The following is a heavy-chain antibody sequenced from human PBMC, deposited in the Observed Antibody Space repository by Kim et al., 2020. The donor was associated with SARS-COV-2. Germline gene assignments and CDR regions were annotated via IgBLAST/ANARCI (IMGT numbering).Heavy chain of an antibody. CDR1: GGSVSSGSYY. Sequence: SETLSLTCTVSGGSVSSGSYYWSWIRQPPGKGLEWIGYIYYSGSTNYNPSLKSRVTISVDTSKNQFSLKLSSVTAADTAVYYCAREGIAAAVSDYWGQGTLVNVSS. CDR3: AREGIAAAVSDY. J-gene: IGHJ4*02. V-gene: IGHV4-61*01. D-gene: IGHD6-13*01. CDR2: IYYSGST.